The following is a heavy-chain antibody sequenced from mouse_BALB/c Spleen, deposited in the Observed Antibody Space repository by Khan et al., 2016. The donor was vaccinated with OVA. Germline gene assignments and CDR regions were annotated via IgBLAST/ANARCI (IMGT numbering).Heavy chain of an antibody. CDR3: ATGLTGSFAY. Sequence: EVQLVESGGDLVKSGGSLKLSCAASGFTFSPYSMSWVRQTPDKRLEWVATISSDGDYTYYPDSVKGRFNISRDNAKNTLYLQMSSLKSEDTAIYYCATGLTGSFAYWGQGTLVTVSA. CDR1: GFTFSPYS. V-gene: IGHV5-6*01. D-gene: IGHD4-1*01. CDR2: ISSDGDYT. J-gene: IGHJ3*01.